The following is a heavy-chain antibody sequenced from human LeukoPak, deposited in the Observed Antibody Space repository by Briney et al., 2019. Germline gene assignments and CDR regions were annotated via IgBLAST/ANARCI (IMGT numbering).Heavy chain of an antibody. CDR2: NSRSSSYI. CDR1: GFTFISYS. Sequence: GGPLSLSCAASGFTFISYSINWFRKAPGKGLEWVSSNSRSSSYIYYADSVKGRFTISRDNAKNSLYLQMNSLRAEDTAVYYCNTELDFDYWGQGTLVTVSS. J-gene: IGHJ4*02. CDR3: NTELDFDY. D-gene: IGHD1-26*01. V-gene: IGHV3-21*01.